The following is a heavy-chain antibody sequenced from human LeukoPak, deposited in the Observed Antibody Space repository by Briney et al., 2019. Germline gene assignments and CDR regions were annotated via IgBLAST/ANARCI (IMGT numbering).Heavy chain of an antibody. CDR2: IYYSGST. V-gene: IGHV4-39*01. CDR1: GGSISSSSYY. Sequence: SETLSLTCTVSGGSISSSSYYCGWIRQPPGKGLEWIGSIYYSGSTYYNPSLKSRVTISVDTSKNQFSLKLSSVTAADTAVYYCTRLFCSGGSCYSGTIYYYYMDVWGKGTTATVSS. J-gene: IGHJ6*03. D-gene: IGHD2-15*01. CDR3: TRLFCSGGSCYSGTIYYYYMDV.